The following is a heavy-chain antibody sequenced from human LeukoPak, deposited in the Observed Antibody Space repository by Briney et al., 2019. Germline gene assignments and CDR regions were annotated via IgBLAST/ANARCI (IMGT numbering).Heavy chain of an antibody. CDR2: IYYSGST. CDR3: ARARDSGGYSRLFDP. J-gene: IGHJ5*02. V-gene: IGHV4-39*01. CDR1: GGSISSSSYY. Sequence: SETLSLTCTVSGGSISSSSYYWGWIRQPPGKGLEWIGSIYYSGSTYYNPSLKSRVTISVDTSKNQFSLKLSSVTAADTAVYYCARARDSGGYSRLFDPWGQGTLVTVSS. D-gene: IGHD3-22*01.